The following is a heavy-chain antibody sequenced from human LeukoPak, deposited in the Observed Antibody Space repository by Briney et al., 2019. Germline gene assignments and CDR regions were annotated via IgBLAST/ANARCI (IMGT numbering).Heavy chain of an antibody. J-gene: IGHJ4*02. Sequence: GGSLRLSCAASGFTFNSYWMSWVRQAPGKGLEWVANIKQDVNEKYYVDSVKGRFTISRDNSKNTLYLQMNSLRVEDTAVYYCVKTKQWPGPFDYWGQGTLVTVSS. CDR3: VKTKQWPGPFDY. CDR1: GFTFNSYW. V-gene: IGHV3-7*03. D-gene: IGHD6-19*01. CDR2: IKQDVNEK.